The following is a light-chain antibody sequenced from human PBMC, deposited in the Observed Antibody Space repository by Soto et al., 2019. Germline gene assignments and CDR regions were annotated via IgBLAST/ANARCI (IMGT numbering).Light chain of an antibody. CDR3: QQYNNWPPAIT. V-gene: IGKV3-15*01. CDR1: QSVSSS. CDR2: GAS. J-gene: IGKJ5*01. Sequence: EIVLTQSPGTLSLSPGERATLSCRASQSVSSSSLAWYQQNPGQAPRLLIYGASTRATGIPARFSGSGSGTEFTLTISSLQSEDFAVYYCQQYNNWPPAITFGQGTRLEIK.